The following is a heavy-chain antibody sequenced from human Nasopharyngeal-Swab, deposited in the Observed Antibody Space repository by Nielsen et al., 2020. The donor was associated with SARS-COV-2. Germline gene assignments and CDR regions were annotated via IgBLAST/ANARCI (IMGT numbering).Heavy chain of an antibody. J-gene: IGHJ5*02. CDR2: ISSSSTYT. V-gene: IGHV3-11*06. CDR1: GGSISSYY. D-gene: IGHD5-18*01. CDR3: AREANTALAYLLGYFDP. Sequence: LSLTCTVSGGSISSYYMSWIRQAPGKGLEWVSYISSSSTYTNYADSVKGRFTISRDNAKNSLYLQMNSLRAEDTAVYYCAREANTALAYLLGYFDPWGQGTLVTVSS.